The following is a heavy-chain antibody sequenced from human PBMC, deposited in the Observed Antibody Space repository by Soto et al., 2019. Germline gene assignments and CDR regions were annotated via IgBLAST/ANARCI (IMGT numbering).Heavy chain of an antibody. J-gene: IGHJ3*02. D-gene: IGHD3-3*01. Sequence: ASVKVSCKASGYTFTGYYMHWVRQAPGQGLEWMGWINPNSGGTNYAQKFQGRVTMTRDTSISTAYMELSRLRSDDTAVYYCARGPYDFWSGSADVFDIWGQGTMVTVSS. CDR2: INPNSGGT. V-gene: IGHV1-2*02. CDR3: ARGPYDFWSGSADVFDI. CDR1: GYTFTGYY.